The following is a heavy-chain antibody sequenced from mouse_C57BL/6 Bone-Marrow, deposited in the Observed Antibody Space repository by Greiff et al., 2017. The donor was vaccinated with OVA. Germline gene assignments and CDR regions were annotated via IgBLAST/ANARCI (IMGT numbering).Heavy chain of an antibody. D-gene: IGHD1-1*01. V-gene: IGHV1-19*01. J-gene: IGHJ3*01. CDR3: ASRDYYGSSYGFAY. CDR1: GYTFTDYY. Sequence: EVHLVESGPVLVKPGASVKMSCKASGYTFTDYYMNWVKQSHGKSLEWIGVINPYNGGTSYNQKFKGKATLTVDKSSSTAYMELNSLTSEDSAVDYCASRDYYGSSYGFAYWGQGTLVTVSA. CDR2: INPYNGGT.